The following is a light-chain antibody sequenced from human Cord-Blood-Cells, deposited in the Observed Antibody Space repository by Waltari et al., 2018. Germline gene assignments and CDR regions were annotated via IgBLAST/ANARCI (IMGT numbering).Light chain of an antibody. CDR3: QQYGSSPLT. CDR2: GAS. J-gene: IGKJ4*01. Sequence: EIVLTQSPGTLSLSPGERATLSCRASQSVSSSYLAWYQQKPGQTPRHLIYGASSRATSVPDRCSGSGSGADFTLNISRLEPEDFAVYYCQQYGSSPLTFGGGTKVEIK. CDR1: QSVSSSY. V-gene: IGKV3-20*01.